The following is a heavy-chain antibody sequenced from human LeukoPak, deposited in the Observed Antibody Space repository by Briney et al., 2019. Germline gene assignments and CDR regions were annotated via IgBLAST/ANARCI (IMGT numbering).Heavy chain of an antibody. Sequence: GGSLRLSCAASGFTFSSYEMNSVRQAPGKGLEWVSYISSSGSTIYYADSVKGRFTISRDNAKKSLYLQMNSLRAEDTAVYYCASPLHYYDSSGYYSSVSDYGGQGTLVTVSS. CDR2: ISSSGSTI. CDR1: GFTFSSYE. CDR3: ASPLHYYDSSGYYSSVSDY. J-gene: IGHJ4*02. D-gene: IGHD3-22*01. V-gene: IGHV3-48*03.